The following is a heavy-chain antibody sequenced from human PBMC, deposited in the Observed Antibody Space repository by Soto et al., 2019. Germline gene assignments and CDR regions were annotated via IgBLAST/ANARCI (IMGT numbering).Heavy chain of an antibody. CDR2: IIPILGIA. V-gene: IGHV1-69*02. CDR3: ASLIVGATQHAFDI. J-gene: IGHJ3*02. CDR1: GGTFSSYT. D-gene: IGHD1-26*01. Sequence: QVQLVQSGAEVKKPGSSVKVSCKASGGTFSSYTISWVRQAPGQGLEWMGRIIPILGIANYAQKFQGRVTITADKSTSTAYMELSSLRSEDTAVYCCASLIVGATQHAFDIWGQGTMVTVSS.